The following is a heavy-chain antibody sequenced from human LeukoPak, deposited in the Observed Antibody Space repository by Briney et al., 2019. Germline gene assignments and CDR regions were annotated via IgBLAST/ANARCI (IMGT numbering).Heavy chain of an antibody. CDR1: GGSFSGYY. J-gene: IGHJ4*02. Sequence: SSETLSLTCAVYGGSFSGYYWSWIRQPPGKGLEWIGEINHSGSTNYNPSLKSRVTISVDTSKNQFSLKLSSVTAADTAVYYCARDGDTIYWGQGTLVTVSS. V-gene: IGHV4-34*01. CDR3: ARDGDTIY. CDR2: INHSGST. D-gene: IGHD3-10*01.